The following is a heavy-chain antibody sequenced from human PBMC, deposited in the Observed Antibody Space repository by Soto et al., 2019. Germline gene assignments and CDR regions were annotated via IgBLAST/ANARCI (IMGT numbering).Heavy chain of an antibody. V-gene: IGHV4-4*02. CDR1: GGSFTSNNW. D-gene: IGHD1-7*01. Sequence: SETLSLTCAVSGGSFTSNNWWTWVRQPPGQGLEWIGEIYRTGSTTYNPSLKSTVTVSLDKSENQFSRKVTSLTAADTAVYYCASRDPGTSVDYWGQGTMVTVSS. CDR3: ASRDPGTSVDY. CDR2: IYRTGST. J-gene: IGHJ4*02.